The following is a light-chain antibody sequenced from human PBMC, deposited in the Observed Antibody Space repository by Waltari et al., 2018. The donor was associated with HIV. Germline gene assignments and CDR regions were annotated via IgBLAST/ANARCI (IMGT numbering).Light chain of an antibody. J-gene: IGLJ2*01. CDR3: SSYTRRGTVV. V-gene: IGLV2-14*01. CDR1: SSDLGYYDY. CDR2: EVT. Sequence: QSALTQPASVSGSPGQSIVLPCTGSSSDLGYYDYVSWYQQYPGQAPKALIYEVTSRPSETSSRFSVSKSATTAFLAISKLQTDDEADYFCSSYTRRGTVVFGGGTRLTVL.